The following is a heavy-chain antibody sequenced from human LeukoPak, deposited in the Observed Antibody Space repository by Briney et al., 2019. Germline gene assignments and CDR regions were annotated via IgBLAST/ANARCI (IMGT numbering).Heavy chain of an antibody. V-gene: IGHV4-39*01. J-gene: IGHJ5*02. Sequence: SETLSLTCTVSGGSISSSSHSWGWIRQPPGKGLEWTGSIYYTGTTYYNPSLKSRVTISVDTSKNQFSLKLNSVTAADTAVYYCAQSLGSSNWIGNWFNPWGQGTLVTVSS. D-gene: IGHD6-13*01. CDR3: AQSLGSSNWIGNWFNP. CDR1: GGSISSSSHS. CDR2: IYYTGTT.